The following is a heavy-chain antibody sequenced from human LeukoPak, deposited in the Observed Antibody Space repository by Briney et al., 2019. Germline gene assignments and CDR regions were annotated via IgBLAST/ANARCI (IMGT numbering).Heavy chain of an antibody. CDR3: ARGRNIEMTTMSGGSDY. CDR1: GNTFTSYY. J-gene: IGHJ4*02. CDR2: LNPNSGDT. V-gene: IGHV1-2*02. Sequence: ASVKVSCKASGNTFTSYYMHWVRQAPGQGLQWMGWLNPNSGDTNYAQKFQGRVSMTRDTSISTAYMDLSDLRSDDTAVYYCARGRNIEMTTMSGGSDYWGQGTLVTVSS. D-gene: IGHD5-24*01.